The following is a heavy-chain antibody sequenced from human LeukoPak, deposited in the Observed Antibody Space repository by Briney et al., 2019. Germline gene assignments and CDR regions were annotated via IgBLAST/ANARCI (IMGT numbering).Heavy chain of an antibody. V-gene: IGHV4-4*07. J-gene: IGHJ6*03. CDR2: IYTGGST. Sequence: SETLSLTCTVSGGSISSYYWSWIRQPAGKGLEWIGRIYTGGSTNYNPSLRTRVTISVDASRNQFSLNLSSVTAADTAVYYCARWSGSVTARNYYYYMDVWGEGTTVTVSS. CDR3: ARWSGSVTARNYYYYMDV. D-gene: IGHD6-6*01. CDR1: GGSISSYY.